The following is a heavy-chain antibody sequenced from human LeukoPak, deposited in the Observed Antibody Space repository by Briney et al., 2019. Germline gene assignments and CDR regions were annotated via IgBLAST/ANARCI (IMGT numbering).Heavy chain of an antibody. Sequence: GGSLRLSCEASGFTFNTYSMNWARQAPGKGLEWVSSIDSSGGYMFYADSVKGRFIISRDNAKDSLYLQMNSLRAEDTALYYCARDQVLDFYYYYMDVWGKGTTVTVSS. J-gene: IGHJ6*03. CDR2: IDSSGGYM. CDR1: GFTFNTYS. CDR3: ARDQVLDFYYYYMDV. V-gene: IGHV3-21*04. D-gene: IGHD2/OR15-2a*01.